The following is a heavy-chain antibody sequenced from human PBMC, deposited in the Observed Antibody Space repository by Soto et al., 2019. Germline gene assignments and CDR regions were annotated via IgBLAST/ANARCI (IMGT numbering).Heavy chain of an antibody. D-gene: IGHD6-6*01. CDR1: GGSFSGYY. Sequence: SETLSLTXAVYGGSFSGYYWSWIRQPPGKGLEWIGEINHSGSTNYNPSLKSRVTISVDTSKNQFSLKLSSVTAADTAVYYCARAPRARTFDYWGQGTLVTVSS. J-gene: IGHJ4*02. CDR2: INHSGST. V-gene: IGHV4-34*01. CDR3: ARAPRARTFDY.